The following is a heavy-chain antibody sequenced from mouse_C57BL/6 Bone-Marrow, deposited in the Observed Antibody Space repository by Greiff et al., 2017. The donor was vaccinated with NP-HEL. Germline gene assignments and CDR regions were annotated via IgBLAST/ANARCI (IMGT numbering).Heavy chain of an antibody. CDR3: AREARGRGGDY. D-gene: IGHD3-3*01. CDR1: GYTFTSYW. V-gene: IGHV1-64*01. Sequence: VKLQQPGAELVKPGASVKLSCKASGYTFTSYWMHWVKQRPGQGLEWIGMIHPNSGSTNYNEKFKSKATLTVDKSSSTAYMQLSSLTSEDSAVYYCAREARGRGGDYWGQGTTLTVSS. J-gene: IGHJ2*01. CDR2: IHPNSGST.